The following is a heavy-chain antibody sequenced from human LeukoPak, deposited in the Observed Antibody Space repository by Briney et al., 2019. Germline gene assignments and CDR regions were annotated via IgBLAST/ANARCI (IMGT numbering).Heavy chain of an antibody. D-gene: IGHD2-2*01. J-gene: IGHJ5*02. CDR2: ITGTGGST. CDR1: GFTFTSYA. Sequence: PGGSLRLSCAASGFTFTSYAMSWVRQAPGKGLEWVSAITGTGGSTYYAASVKGRFTVSRDNSKNTLYLQMSSLRVEDTAVYYCARVRASSPQPEFDPWGQGTLVTVSS. V-gene: IGHV3-23*01. CDR3: ARVRASSPQPEFDP.